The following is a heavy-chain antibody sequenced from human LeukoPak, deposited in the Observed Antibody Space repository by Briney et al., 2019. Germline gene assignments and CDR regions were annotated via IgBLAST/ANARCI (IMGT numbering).Heavy chain of an antibody. D-gene: IGHD5-12*01. Sequence: GGSLRLSCAASGFTFSSYGMHWVRQAPGKGLEWVAVISYDGSNKYYADSVKGRSTISRDNSKNTLYLQMNSLRAEDTAVYYCARDRWGYSGYDFYFDYWGQGTLVTVSS. CDR3: ARDRWGYSGYDFYFDY. V-gene: IGHV3-30*03. CDR1: GFTFSSYG. CDR2: ISYDGSNK. J-gene: IGHJ4*02.